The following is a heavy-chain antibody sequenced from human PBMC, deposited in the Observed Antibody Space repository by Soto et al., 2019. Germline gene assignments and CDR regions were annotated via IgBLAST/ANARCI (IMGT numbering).Heavy chain of an antibody. CDR2: ISPRSDYI. Sequence: EVQLVESGGGLVKPGGSLRLSCAASGFIFSSYSMNWVRQAPGKGLEWVSSISPRSDYIYFADSMRGRFTTSRENAQNSLYLHMNNLRAEDTAVYHCARVSGTLERYSDLDYWGQGTLVTVSS. CDR1: GFIFSSYS. V-gene: IGHV3-21*06. J-gene: IGHJ4*02. CDR3: ARVSGTLERYSDLDY. D-gene: IGHD3-10*01.